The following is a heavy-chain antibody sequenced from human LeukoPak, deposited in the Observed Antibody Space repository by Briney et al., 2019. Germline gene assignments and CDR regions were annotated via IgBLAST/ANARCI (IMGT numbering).Heavy chain of an antibody. J-gene: IGHJ4*02. Sequence: SETLSLTCTVSGGSISSYYWSWIRQPPGKGLEWIGYIYYSGSTNYNPSLKSRVTISVDTSKNQFSLKLSSVTAADTAVYYCARGGITKGPLDYWGQGTLVTVSS. D-gene: IGHD1-14*01. CDR2: IYYSGST. CDR3: ARGGITKGPLDY. V-gene: IGHV4-59*01. CDR1: GGSISSYY.